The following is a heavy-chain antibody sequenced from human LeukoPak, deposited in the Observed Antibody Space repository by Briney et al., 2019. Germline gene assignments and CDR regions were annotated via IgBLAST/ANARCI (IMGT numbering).Heavy chain of an antibody. D-gene: IGHD2-2*01. J-gene: IGHJ5*02. CDR1: GFTFSSYS. V-gene: IGHV3-21*01. CDR3: ASEKRGCSSTSCELNWFDP. CDR2: ISSSSSYI. Sequence: GGFLRLSCAASGFTFSSYSMNWVRQAPGKGLEWVSSISSSSSYIYYADSVKGRFTISRDNAKNSLYLQMNSLRAEDTAVYYCASEKRGCSSTSCELNWFDPWGQGTLVTVSS.